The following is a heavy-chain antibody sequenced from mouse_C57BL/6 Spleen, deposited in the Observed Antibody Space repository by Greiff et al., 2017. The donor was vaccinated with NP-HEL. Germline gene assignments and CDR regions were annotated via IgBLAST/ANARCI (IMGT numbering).Heavy chain of an antibody. CDR1: GYTFTDYY. J-gene: IGHJ2*01. CDR2: INPNNGGT. D-gene: IGHD3-3*01. CDR3: ARGWGGN. Sequence: EVQLQQSGPELVKPGASVKISCKASGYTFTDYYMNWVKQSHGKSLEWIGDINPNNGGTSYNQKFKGKATLTVDKSSSTAYMELRSLTSEDSAVYYCARGWGGNWGQGTTLTVSS. V-gene: IGHV1-26*01.